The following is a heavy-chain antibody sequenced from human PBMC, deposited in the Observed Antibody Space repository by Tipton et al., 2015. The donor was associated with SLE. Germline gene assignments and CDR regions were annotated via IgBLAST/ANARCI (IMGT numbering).Heavy chain of an antibody. D-gene: IGHD6-19*01. Sequence: TLSLTCTVSGGSVSSTTYYWGWIRQSPGKGLDWIGSMYSSGSTFYNPSLKSRVTISVDATKNQFTLKLTSMTAADTAVYYCARHITRAGSLYAFDIWGQGTVVSVSS. CDR1: GGSVSSTTYY. CDR3: ARHITRAGSLYAFDI. V-gene: IGHV4-39*06. J-gene: IGHJ3*02. CDR2: MYSSGST.